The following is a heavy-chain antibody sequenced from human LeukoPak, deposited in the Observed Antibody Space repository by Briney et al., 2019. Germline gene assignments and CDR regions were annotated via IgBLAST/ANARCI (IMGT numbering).Heavy chain of an antibody. CDR1: GYTFTSYG. J-gene: IGHJ4*02. Sequence: RASVKVSCKASGYTFTSYGISWVRQAPGQGLEWMGWISAYNGNTNYAQKLQGRVTMTTDTSTSTAYMELRSLRSDDTAVYYCARPYSSSWYEWDYFDYWGQGTLVTVSS. D-gene: IGHD6-13*01. V-gene: IGHV1-18*01. CDR3: ARPYSSSWYEWDYFDY. CDR2: ISAYNGNT.